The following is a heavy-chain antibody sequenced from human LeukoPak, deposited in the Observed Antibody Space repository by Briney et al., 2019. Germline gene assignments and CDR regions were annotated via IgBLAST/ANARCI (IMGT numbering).Heavy chain of an antibody. CDR3: ASHSGSWLPRGALDI. CDR1: RFTFSSYA. Sequence: GGSLRLSCTASRFTFSSYAMHWVRQAPGKGLKWVAVISNDGSNKYYADSVKGRFTISRDNSKNTLYLQMNSLRAEDTAVYYCASHSGSWLPRGALDIWGQGTVVTVS. CDR2: ISNDGSNK. J-gene: IGHJ3*02. V-gene: IGHV3-30*04. D-gene: IGHD6-13*01.